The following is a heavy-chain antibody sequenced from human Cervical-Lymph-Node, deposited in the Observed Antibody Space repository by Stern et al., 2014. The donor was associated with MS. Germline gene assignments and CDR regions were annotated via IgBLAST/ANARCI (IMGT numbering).Heavy chain of an antibody. V-gene: IGHV4-31*03. CDR3: ARDNGGAALDP. CDR2: INDRGGA. J-gene: IGHJ5*02. D-gene: IGHD6-6*01. Sequence: VQLVESGPGLVKPSQTLSLTCTVSGGPLKIGGYYWSWIRQHPGKGLEWIGYINDRGGAYYNPSLRSRVAISVDTSKNQFSLTVNSVTAADTAVYYCARDNGGAALDPWGQGTLGTVSS. CDR1: GGPLKIGGYY.